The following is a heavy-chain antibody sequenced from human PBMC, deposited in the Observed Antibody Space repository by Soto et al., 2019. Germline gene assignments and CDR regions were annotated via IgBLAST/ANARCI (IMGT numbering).Heavy chain of an antibody. V-gene: IGHV2-26*01. CDR2: IFSNDDK. Sequence: QVTLKESGPVLVKPTEPLTLTCTVSGFSLSNARMGVSWIRQPPGKALEWLAHIFSNDDKSYSTSLKSRLTVSKDTSKSQVVLTMTNMDPVDTATYYCARIVVPGYAFDIWGQGTMVTVSS. CDR3: ARIVVPGYAFDI. CDR1: GFSLSNARMG. D-gene: IGHD2-15*01. J-gene: IGHJ3*02.